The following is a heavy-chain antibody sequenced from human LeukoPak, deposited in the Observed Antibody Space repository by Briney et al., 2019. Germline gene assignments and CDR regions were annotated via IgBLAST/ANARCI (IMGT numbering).Heavy chain of an antibody. CDR1: GFTFSSYS. J-gene: IGHJ4*02. D-gene: IGHD2-15*01. CDR2: ISSSSSYI. V-gene: IGHV3-21*01. Sequence: GGSLRLSCAASGFTFSSYSMNWVRQAPGKELEGVSSISSSSSYIYYADSVKGRFTISRDNAKNSLYLQMNSLRAEDTAVYYCARASCSGGSCYLDYWGQGTLVTVSS. CDR3: ARASCSGGSCYLDY.